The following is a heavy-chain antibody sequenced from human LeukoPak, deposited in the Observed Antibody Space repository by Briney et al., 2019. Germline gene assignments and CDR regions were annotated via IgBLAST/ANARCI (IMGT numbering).Heavy chain of an antibody. J-gene: IGHJ4*02. Sequence: SETLSLTCTVSGVSISTYYWSWIRQPPGKGLEWIGYIYYSGSTNYNPSLKSRVTISIDTSKNHFSLKLNSVTAADTAVYYCAREGGPYRPLDYSGQGTLVTVSS. V-gene: IGHV4-59*01. CDR1: GVSISTYY. CDR3: AREGGPYRPLDY. CDR2: IYYSGST.